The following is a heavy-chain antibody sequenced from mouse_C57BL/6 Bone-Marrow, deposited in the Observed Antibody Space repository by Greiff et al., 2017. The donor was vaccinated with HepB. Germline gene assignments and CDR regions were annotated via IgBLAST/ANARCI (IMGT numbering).Heavy chain of an antibody. CDR3: ARPVYYGNWGFAY. V-gene: IGHV1-82*01. CDR2: IYPGDGDT. D-gene: IGHD2-1*01. J-gene: IGHJ3*01. Sequence: VQLQESGPELVKPGASVKISCKASGYAFSSSWMNWVKQRPGKGLEWIGRIYPGDGDTNYNGKFKGKATLTADKSSSTAYMQLSSLTSEDSAVYFCARPVYYGNWGFAYWGQGTLVTVSA. CDR1: GYAFSSSW.